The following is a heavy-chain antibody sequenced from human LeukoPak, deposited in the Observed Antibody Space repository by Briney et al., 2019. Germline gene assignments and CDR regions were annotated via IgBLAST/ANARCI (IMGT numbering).Heavy chain of an antibody. CDR3: AKGPRGTYSGNWFDP. V-gene: IGHV3-30*02. Sequence: SGGSLRLSCAASGFTFSSYGIHWVRQAPGKGLEWVAFIRYDGSNKYYADSVKGRFTISRDNSKDTLYLQMNSLRAEDTAVYYCAKGPRGTYSGNWFDPWGQGTLVTVSS. CDR2: IRYDGSNK. CDR1: GFTFSSYG. J-gene: IGHJ5*02. D-gene: IGHD1-26*01.